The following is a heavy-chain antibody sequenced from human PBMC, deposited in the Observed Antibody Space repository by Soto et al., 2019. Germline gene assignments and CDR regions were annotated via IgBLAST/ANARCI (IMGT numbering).Heavy chain of an antibody. CDR2: IIPIFGTA. Sequence: QVQLVQSGAEVKKPGSSVKVSCKASGGTFSSYAISWVRQAPGQGLEWMGGIIPIFGTANYAQKFQGRLTITADESTSTAYMELSSLRSEDTAVYDCAREPLSVRGVNWFDPWGQGTLVTVSS. V-gene: IGHV1-69*01. CDR1: GGTFSSYA. J-gene: IGHJ5*02. D-gene: IGHD3-10*01. CDR3: AREPLSVRGVNWFDP.